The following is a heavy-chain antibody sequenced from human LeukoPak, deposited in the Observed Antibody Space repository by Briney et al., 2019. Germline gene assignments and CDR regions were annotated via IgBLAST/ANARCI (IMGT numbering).Heavy chain of an antibody. J-gene: IGHJ4*02. V-gene: IGHV3-74*01. Sequence: GGSLRPSCAASGFTFSSYWMHWVRQAPGKGLVWVSRINSDGSSTNYADSVKGRFTISRDNAKNTLYLQMNSLRAEDTAVYYCARWGPQTSSDYWGQGTLVTVSS. CDR1: GFTFSSYW. CDR2: INSDGSST. D-gene: IGHD6-13*01. CDR3: ARWGPQTSSDY.